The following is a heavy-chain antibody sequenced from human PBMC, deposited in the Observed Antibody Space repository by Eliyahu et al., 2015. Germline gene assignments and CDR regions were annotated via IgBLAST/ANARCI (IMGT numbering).Heavy chain of an antibody. CDR2: IIPIFGTA. CDR3: AGSEVNCGGDCSYYWYFDL. J-gene: IGHJ2*01. D-gene: IGHD2-21*02. CDR1: GGTFSSYA. V-gene: IGHV1-69*05. Sequence: QVQLVQSGAEVKKPGSSVKVSCKASGGTFSSYAXXWVRQAPGQGLEWMGGIIPIFGTANYAQKFQGRVTITTDESTSTAYMELSSLRSEDTAVYYCAGSEVNCGGDCSYYWYFDLWGRGTLVTVSS.